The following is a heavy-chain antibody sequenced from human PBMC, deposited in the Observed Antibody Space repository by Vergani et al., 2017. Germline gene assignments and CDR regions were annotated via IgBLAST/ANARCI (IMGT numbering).Heavy chain of an antibody. CDR1: GGSISSGGYY. CDR2: IYYSGST. Sequence: QVQLQESGPGLVKPSQTLSLTCTVSGGSISSGGYYWSWIRQHPGKGLEWIGYIYYSGSTYYNPSLKSRVTISVDTSKNQFSLKLSSVTAADTAVYYCARGPVRQLLYRPRYFQHWGQGTLVTVSS. D-gene: IGHD2-2*02. V-gene: IGHV4-31*03. J-gene: IGHJ1*01. CDR3: ARGPVRQLLYRPRYFQH.